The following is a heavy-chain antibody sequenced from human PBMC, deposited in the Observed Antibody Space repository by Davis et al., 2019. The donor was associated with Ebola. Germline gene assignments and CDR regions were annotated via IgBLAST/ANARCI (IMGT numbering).Heavy chain of an antibody. CDR2: VSHSGREK. V-gene: IGHV3-30*04. Sequence: PGGSLRLSCAASGFTFSNYAMHWVRQAPGKGLEWVAVVSHSGREKFYADSVKGRFTISRDNSENTLYLQMNSLTADDTAVYYCVRAVFHEVLDYWGQGTPVTVSS. CDR1: GFTFSNYA. D-gene: IGHD3-3*01. J-gene: IGHJ4*02. CDR3: VRAVFHEVLDY.